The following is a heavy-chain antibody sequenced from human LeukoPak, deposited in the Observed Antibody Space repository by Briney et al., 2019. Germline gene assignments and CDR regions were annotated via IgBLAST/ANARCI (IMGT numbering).Heavy chain of an antibody. J-gene: IGHJ4*02. Sequence: PSETLSLTCTVSGGSLNISSYYWGWIRQPPGKGLEWIGSIYYSGRTYYNPSLKIRVTIFVDTSKNQFSLKLNSVTAADTAVYYCARSQATAMVSDYWGQGTLVTVSS. CDR1: GGSLNISSYY. V-gene: IGHV4-39*01. D-gene: IGHD2-2*01. CDR2: IYYSGRT. CDR3: ARSQATAMVSDY.